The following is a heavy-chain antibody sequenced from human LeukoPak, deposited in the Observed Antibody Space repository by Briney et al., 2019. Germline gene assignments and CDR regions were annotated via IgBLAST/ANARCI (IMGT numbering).Heavy chain of an antibody. Sequence: SETLSLTCTVSGGSISGYYWSWIRQPPGRGLEWITSIYHGGNTNYNPSLKSRVAISVDTSRNQFSLRLSSVTAADTAMYYCARAGKDTAILHFDYWGQGTLVTVSS. CDR1: GGSISGYY. J-gene: IGHJ4*02. V-gene: IGHV4-59*01. D-gene: IGHD5-18*01. CDR3: ARAGKDTAILHFDY. CDR2: IYHGGNT.